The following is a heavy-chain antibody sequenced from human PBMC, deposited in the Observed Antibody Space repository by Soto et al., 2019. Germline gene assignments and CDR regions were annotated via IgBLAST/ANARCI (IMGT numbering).Heavy chain of an antibody. CDR1: GGTFTNYA. V-gene: IGHV1-69*13. CDR2: IIPIFGTA. CDR3: ARITIFGVVPPYYYYGMDV. D-gene: IGHD3-3*01. J-gene: IGHJ6*02. Sequence: ASVKVSCKASGGTFTNYAISWVRQAPGQGLEWMGGIIPIFGTANYAQKFQGRVTITADESTSTAYMELSSLRSEDTAVYYCARITIFGVVPPYYYYGMDVWGQGTTVTVSS.